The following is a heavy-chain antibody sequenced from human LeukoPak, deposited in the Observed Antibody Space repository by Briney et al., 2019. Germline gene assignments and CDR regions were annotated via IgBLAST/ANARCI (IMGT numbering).Heavy chain of an antibody. CDR1: GYTFTDYY. V-gene: IGHV1-2*06. CDR2: INPDSGGT. D-gene: IGHD6-6*01. J-gene: IGHJ4*02. CDR3: ARAKEQTIAARYFDY. Sequence: AASVKVSCKASGYTFTDYYIHWVRQAPGQGLEWIGRINPDSGGTNSAQKFQGRVTMTRDTSISTAYIELSSLRSDDTAVYYCARAKEQTIAARYFDYWGQGTPVTVSS.